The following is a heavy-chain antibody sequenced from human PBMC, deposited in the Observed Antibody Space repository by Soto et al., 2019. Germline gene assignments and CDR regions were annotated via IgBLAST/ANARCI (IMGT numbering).Heavy chain of an antibody. D-gene: IGHD2-21*02. CDR1: GFPFAPST. CDR2: ISVSVGST. V-gene: IGHV3-23*01. Sequence: GSLRLSCGVSGFPFAPSTMSWVRQAPGKGLEWVSTISVSVGSTYSADSVQGRFTVSSDISDNTLFLRMTSLTADDTAVYFCAKRDVPHSTSNAYFYDHWGRGVLVTVSS. J-gene: IGHJ4*02. CDR3: AKRDVPHSTSNAYFYDH.